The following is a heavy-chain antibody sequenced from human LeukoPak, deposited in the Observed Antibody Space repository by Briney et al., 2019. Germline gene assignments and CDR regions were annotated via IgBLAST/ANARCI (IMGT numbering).Heavy chain of an antibody. V-gene: IGHV4-59*08. Sequence: SETLSLTCTVSGGSINGFHWGWVRQPPGKGLEYPGFISHNGNTNYSPSLKSRVTTSIDTSKNHFSLELRSVTAADTAVYFCARVGDCGDDCYSHDYWGQGTLVSASS. J-gene: IGHJ4*02. CDR1: GGSINGFH. D-gene: IGHD2-21*02. CDR3: ARVGDCGDDCYSHDY. CDR2: ISHNGNT.